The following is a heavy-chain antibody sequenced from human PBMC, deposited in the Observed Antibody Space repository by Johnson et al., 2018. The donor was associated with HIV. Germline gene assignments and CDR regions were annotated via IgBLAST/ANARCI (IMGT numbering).Heavy chain of an antibody. Sequence: QVQLVESGGGVVQPGGSLRLSCAASGFDFSSVTMYWVRQPPGKGLEWVAFVRSDGSNEYYEDSVEGRSTISRDNSRNTLSLALSNLRSDDTAVYYCAKAQRNYRGALDVWGQGTLVTVSS. CDR1: GFDFSSVT. V-gene: IGHV3-30*02. D-gene: IGHD1-7*01. CDR2: VRSDGSNE. CDR3: AKAQRNYRGALDV. J-gene: IGHJ3*01.